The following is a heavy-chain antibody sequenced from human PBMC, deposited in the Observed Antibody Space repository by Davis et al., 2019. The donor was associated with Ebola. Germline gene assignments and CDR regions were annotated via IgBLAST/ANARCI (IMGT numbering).Heavy chain of an antibody. D-gene: IGHD1-14*01. J-gene: IGHJ3*02. CDR3: ARVEPQGAFDI. CDR1: GFTVSSNY. V-gene: IGHV3-53*01. Sequence: GESLKISCAASGFTVSSNYMSWVRQAPGKGLEWVSVIYSGGSTYYADSVKGRFTISRDNSKNTLYLQMNSLRAEDTAVYYCARVEPQGAFDIWGQGTMVTVSS. CDR2: IYSGGST.